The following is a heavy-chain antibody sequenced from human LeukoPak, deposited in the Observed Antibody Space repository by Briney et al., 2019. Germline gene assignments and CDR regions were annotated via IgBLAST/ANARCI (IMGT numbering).Heavy chain of an antibody. CDR1: GGSFSGYY. J-gene: IGHJ4*02. V-gene: IGHV4-34*01. D-gene: IGHD3-10*01. CDR3: ARDLYYYGSGSEYYFDY. CDR2: INHSGST. Sequence: SETLSLTCAVYGGSFSGYYWSWIRQPPGKGLEWIGEINHSGSTNYNPSLKSRVTMSVDTSKNQFSLKLSSVTAADTAVYYCARDLYYYGSGSEYYFDYWGQGTLVTVSS.